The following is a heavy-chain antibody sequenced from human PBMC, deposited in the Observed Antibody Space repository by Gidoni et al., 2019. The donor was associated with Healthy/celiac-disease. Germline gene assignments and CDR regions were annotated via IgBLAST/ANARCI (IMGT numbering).Heavy chain of an antibody. V-gene: IGHV3-23*01. CDR3: AKGANYYESSGYYPVDY. Sequence: EVQLLESGGGLVQPGGSLRLSCAASGFTFSSSARSWVRQAPGKGLAWFSAISGRGGSTYYADSVKGRFTISRDNSKKKLYLQMNSLRAEDTAVYYCAKGANYYESSGYYPVDYWGQGTLVTVSS. CDR2: ISGRGGST. CDR1: GFTFSSSA. J-gene: IGHJ4*02. D-gene: IGHD3-22*01.